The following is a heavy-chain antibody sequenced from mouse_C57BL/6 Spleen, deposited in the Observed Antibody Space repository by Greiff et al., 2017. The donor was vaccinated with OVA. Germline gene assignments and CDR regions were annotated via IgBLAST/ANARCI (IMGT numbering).Heavy chain of an antibody. D-gene: IGHD3-2*02. J-gene: IGHJ2*01. Sequence: EVKVEESGGGLVQPGGSMKLSCAASGFTFSDAWMDWVRQSPEKGLEWVAEIRNKANNHATYYAESVKGRFTISRDDSKSSVYLQMSSLRAEDTGIYYCTRGAAQALFDYWGQGTTLTVSS. CDR1: GFTFSDAW. CDR3: TRGAAQALFDY. V-gene: IGHV6-6*01. CDR2: IRNKANNHAT.